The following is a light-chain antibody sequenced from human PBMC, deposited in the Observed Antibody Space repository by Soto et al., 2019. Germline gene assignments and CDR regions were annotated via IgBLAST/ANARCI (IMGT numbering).Light chain of an antibody. CDR3: QQFTTYPIT. Sequence: IQLTQSPSFLSASVGDRVTIACRASQDTTTYLDWYQQTPGKAPKLLISTASTLQSGVPSRFSGSGSGTEFTLTISSLQPEDFATYYCQQFTTYPITFGHGTRLDIK. CDR1: QDTTTY. J-gene: IGKJ5*01. V-gene: IGKV1-9*01. CDR2: TAS.